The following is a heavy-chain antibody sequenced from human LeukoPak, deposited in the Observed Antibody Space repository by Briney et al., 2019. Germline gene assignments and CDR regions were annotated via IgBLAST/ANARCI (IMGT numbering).Heavy chain of an antibody. D-gene: IGHD2-2*01. CDR1: GGSFSGYY. CDR2: INHSRST. V-gene: IGHV4-34*01. J-gene: IGHJ4*02. CDR3: ARGSSNEYQLLRIGY. Sequence: SETLSLTCAVYGGSFSGYYWSWIRQPPGKGLEWIGEINHSRSTNYNPSLKSRVTISADTSKNQFSLKLSSVTAADTAVYYCARGSSNEYQLLRIGYWGQGTLVTVSS.